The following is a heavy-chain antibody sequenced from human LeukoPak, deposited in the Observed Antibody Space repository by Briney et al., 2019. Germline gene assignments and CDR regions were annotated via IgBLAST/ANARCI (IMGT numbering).Heavy chain of an antibody. CDR1: GATFNNYA. V-gene: IGHV1-69*01. CDR2: IIHMFGST. CDR3: AISSSGYTYGYVSGWFDP. D-gene: IGHD5-18*01. J-gene: IGHJ5*02. Sequence: ASVKVSCKASGATFNNYAISWVRQAPGQGLEWMGGIIHMFGSTNYAQKFQGRITITADESTRTAWMELSSLRSEDTAVYYCAISSSGYTYGYVSGWFDPWGQGTLVTVSS.